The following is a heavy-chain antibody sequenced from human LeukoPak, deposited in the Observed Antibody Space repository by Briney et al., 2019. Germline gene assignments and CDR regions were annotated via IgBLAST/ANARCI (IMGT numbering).Heavy chain of an antibody. CDR2: ISDDGSNK. D-gene: IGHD1-26*01. CDR1: GFTFSRCG. J-gene: IGHJ6*01. V-gene: IGHV3-30*18. CDR3: AKDLLRGDSVRYYEAGELGMYV. Sequence: GGSLRLSCAVSGFTFSRCGMRWVRQAPGKGLEWVAGISDDGSNKYYADSVKGRFTISRDKSKNTWYLQMNSLRAEDTAVYYCAKDLLRGDSVRYYEAGELGMYVWGERTTVSVSS.